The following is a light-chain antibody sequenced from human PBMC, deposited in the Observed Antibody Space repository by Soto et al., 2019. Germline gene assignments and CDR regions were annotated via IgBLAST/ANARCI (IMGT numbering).Light chain of an antibody. J-gene: IGLJ2*01. V-gene: IGLV1-51*01. Sequence: QSVLTQPPSVSAAPGQKVTISCSGRNSNIGRNYVSWYQQLPGTAPKLLIYDNNKRPSGIPDRFSGSKSGTSVTLDITGLQTGDEADYYCGTWDSSLSGGVFGGGTKVTVL. CDR3: GTWDSSLSGGV. CDR1: NSNIGRNY. CDR2: DNN.